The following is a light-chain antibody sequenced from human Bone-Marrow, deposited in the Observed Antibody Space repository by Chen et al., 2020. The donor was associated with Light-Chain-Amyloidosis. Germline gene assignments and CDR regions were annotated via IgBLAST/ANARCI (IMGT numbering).Light chain of an antibody. J-gene: IGKJ1*01. CDR1: QSISNF. V-gene: IGKV1-39*01. Sequence: DIQLTQSPSSLSASVGDRVTITCRASQSISNFLNWYQQKPGKAPNLLISGASSLQSGVPSRFSGRGSGTVFPLTISSLQPEDLASYYCQQSYSFPWTLGQGTKVEIK. CDR2: GAS. CDR3: QQSYSFPWT.